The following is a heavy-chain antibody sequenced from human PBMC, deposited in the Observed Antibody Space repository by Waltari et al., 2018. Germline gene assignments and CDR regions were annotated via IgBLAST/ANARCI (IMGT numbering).Heavy chain of an antibody. Sequence: QVQLQQWGAGLLKPSETLSLTCAVYGGSFSGYYWRWIRQPPGKGLEWIGEINHSGSTNAHPALTSRVTISVDTSKNQFSLKLSSVTAADTAVYYCATTLYSSSWHGDYYYGMDVWGQGTTVTVSS. J-gene: IGHJ6*02. CDR3: ATTLYSSSWHGDYYYGMDV. CDR2: INHSGST. CDR1: GGSFSGYY. V-gene: IGHV4-34*01. D-gene: IGHD6-13*01.